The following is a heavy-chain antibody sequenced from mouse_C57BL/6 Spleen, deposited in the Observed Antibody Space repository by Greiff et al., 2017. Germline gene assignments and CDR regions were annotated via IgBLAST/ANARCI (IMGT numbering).Heavy chain of an antibody. D-gene: IGHD2-5*01. V-gene: IGHV1-18*01. CDR1: GYTFTDYN. J-gene: IGHJ1*03. Sequence: EVQLQQSGPELVKPGASVKIPCKASGYTFTDYNMDWVKQSPGKSLEWIGDINPNNGGTIYNQKFKGKATLTVDKSSSTAYMELRSLTSEDTAVDYCARDYSNHWYFEVWGTGTTVTVSS. CDR3: ARDYSNHWYFEV. CDR2: INPNNGGT.